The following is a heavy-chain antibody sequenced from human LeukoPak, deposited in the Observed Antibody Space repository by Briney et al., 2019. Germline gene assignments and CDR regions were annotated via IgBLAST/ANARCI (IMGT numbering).Heavy chain of an antibody. CDR3: AIQDDSSGWYVSPFDY. D-gene: IGHD6-19*01. J-gene: IGHJ4*02. CDR1: GFTFSSYA. Sequence: GGSLRLSCAASGFTFSSYAMSWVRQAPGKGLEWVSAISGSGGSTYYADSVKGRFTISRDNSKNTLYLQMNSLRAEDTAVYYCAIQDDSSGWYVSPFDYWGQGTLVTVSS. CDR2: ISGSGGST. V-gene: IGHV3-23*01.